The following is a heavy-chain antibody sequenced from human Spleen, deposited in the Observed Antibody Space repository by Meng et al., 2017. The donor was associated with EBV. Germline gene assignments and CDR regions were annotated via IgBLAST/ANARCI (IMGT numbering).Heavy chain of an antibody. CDR3: ARDGTRNWLLNWFDP. V-gene: IGHV1-3*01. CDR1: GYSFTSFA. CDR2: INPDNGNA. J-gene: IGHJ5*02. Sequence: QVHLVQSGAEVKKPXXSXKGXCXXSGYSFTSFALHWVRLAPGQGLEWMGWINPDNGNAKYPQKFQDRLTLTRDTSASTVYMELSSLTSEDTAVYYCARDGTRNWLLNWFDPWGQGTLVTVSS. D-gene: IGHD1-1*01.